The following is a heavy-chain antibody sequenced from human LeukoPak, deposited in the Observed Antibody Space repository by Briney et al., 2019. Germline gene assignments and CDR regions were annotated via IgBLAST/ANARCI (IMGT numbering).Heavy chain of an antibody. J-gene: IGHJ3*02. CDR3: ATLTDEYSSSADAFDI. V-gene: IGHV1-69*04. D-gene: IGHD6-6*01. Sequence: ASVKVSFKASGGTFSSYAISWVRQAPGQGLEWMGRIIPILGIANYAQKFQGRVTITADKSTSTAYMELSSLRSEDTAVYYCATLTDEYSSSADAFDIWGQGTMVTVSS. CDR2: IIPILGIA. CDR1: GGTFSSYA.